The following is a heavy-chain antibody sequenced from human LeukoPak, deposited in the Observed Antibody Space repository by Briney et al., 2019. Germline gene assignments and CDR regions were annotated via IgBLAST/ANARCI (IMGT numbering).Heavy chain of an antibody. Sequence: GGSLRLSCAGSGFMFSDYTMHWVRQAPGKGLEYVSAVTGNARSKYHADSVRGRFTISRDNSKDTLYLQMGSLRPEDTALYYCATTLVRGSQRDYYYMDVWGKGTTVTVSS. CDR2: VTGNARSK. CDR3: ATTLVRGSQRDYYYMDV. J-gene: IGHJ6*03. V-gene: IGHV3-64*02. D-gene: IGHD3-10*01. CDR1: GFMFSDYT.